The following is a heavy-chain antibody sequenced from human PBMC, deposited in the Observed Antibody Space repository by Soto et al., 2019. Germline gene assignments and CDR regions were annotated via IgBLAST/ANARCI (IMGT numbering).Heavy chain of an antibody. Sequence: PGESLKISCKGSGYSFTSYWIGWVRQMPGKGLEWMGIIYPGDSDTRYSPSFEGQVTISADKSITTAYLQWSSLKASDTAMYYCAGGGVRGVITRTRDYYGMDVWGQGTTVTVSS. D-gene: IGHD3-10*01. CDR1: GYSFTSYW. CDR3: AGGGVRGVITRTRDYYGMDV. J-gene: IGHJ6*02. CDR2: IYPGDSDT. V-gene: IGHV5-51*01.